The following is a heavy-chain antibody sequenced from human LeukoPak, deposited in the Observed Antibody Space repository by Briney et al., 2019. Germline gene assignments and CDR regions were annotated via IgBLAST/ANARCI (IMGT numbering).Heavy chain of an antibody. J-gene: IGHJ4*02. V-gene: IGHV3-15*01. CDR3: ARNWGWEDY. Sequence: GGSLRLSCAASGFTYSNAWMSWVRQAPGKELEWVGRIRSKTDGGTTDYAAPVKGRFTISRDDSKNTLYLQMNSLKTEDTALYYCARNWGWEDYWGQGTLVTVSS. CDR1: GFTYSNAW. CDR2: IRSKTDGGTT. D-gene: IGHD7-27*01.